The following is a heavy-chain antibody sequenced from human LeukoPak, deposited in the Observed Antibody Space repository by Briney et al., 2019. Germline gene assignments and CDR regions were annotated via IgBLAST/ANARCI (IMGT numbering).Heavy chain of an antibody. Sequence: SVKVSCKAPGDTFGGYAISWVRQAHGQGLEWMGRTIPILGIAKYAQKFQGRLTITADTSTSTAYMQLANLRSDDTAVYYCASQFLLPFDYWGRGTLVTVSS. V-gene: IGHV1-69*04. CDR1: GDTFGGYA. J-gene: IGHJ4*02. D-gene: IGHD3-22*01. CDR2: TIPILGIA. CDR3: ASQFLLPFDY.